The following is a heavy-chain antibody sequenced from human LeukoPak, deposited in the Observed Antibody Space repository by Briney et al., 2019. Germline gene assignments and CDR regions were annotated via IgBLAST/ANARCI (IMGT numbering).Heavy chain of an antibody. CDR1: GYTFTSYG. D-gene: IGHD4-17*01. V-gene: IGHV1-18*01. CDR3: AREGRAGYGEVDGVYWYFDL. Sequence: GASVKVSCKASGYTFTSYGISWVRQAPGQGLEWMGWISAYNGNTNYAQKLQGRVTMTRDTSTSTVYMELSSLRSEDTAVYYCAREGRAGYGEVDGVYWYFDLWGRGTLVTVSS. J-gene: IGHJ2*01. CDR2: ISAYNGNT.